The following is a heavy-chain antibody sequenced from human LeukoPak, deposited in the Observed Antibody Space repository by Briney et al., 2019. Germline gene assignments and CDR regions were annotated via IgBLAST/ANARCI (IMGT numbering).Heavy chain of an antibody. J-gene: IGHJ6*03. CDR1: GFTVSSNY. D-gene: IGHD2-2*01. CDR3: AREIVVPAASDAGYYYYYMDV. Sequence: GGSLRLSCVASGFTVSSNYMSWVRQAPGKGLEWVSVIYSGGSTYYADSVKGRFTISRDNSKNTLYLQMNSLRAEDTAVYYCAREIVVPAASDAGYYYYYMDVWGKGTTVTISS. CDR2: IYSGGST. V-gene: IGHV3-53*01.